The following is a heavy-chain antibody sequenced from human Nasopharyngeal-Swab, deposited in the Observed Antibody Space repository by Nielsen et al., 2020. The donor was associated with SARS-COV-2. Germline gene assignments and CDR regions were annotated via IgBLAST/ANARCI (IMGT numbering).Heavy chain of an antibody. CDR3: TTDRGANDH. V-gene: IGHV3-15*01. J-gene: IGHJ5*02. CDR2: IQSKTDGGTP. D-gene: IGHD1-26*01. Sequence: GESLKISCAASGFTFSDAWMSWVHQAPGKGLEWVGRIQSKTDGGTPDYAAPVKGRFTISRDDSINTLYLQMSSPKTEDTAVYYCTTDRGANDHWGQGTLVTVSS. CDR1: GFTFSDAW.